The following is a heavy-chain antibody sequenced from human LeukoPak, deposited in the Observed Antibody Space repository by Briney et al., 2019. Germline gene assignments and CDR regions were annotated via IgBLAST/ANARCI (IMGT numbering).Heavy chain of an antibody. CDR1: GYTFTSYG. Sequence: ASVKVSCKASGYTFTSYGISWVRQAPGQGLEWMGWISAYNGNTNYAQKLQGRVTMTTDTSTSTAYMELRSLRSDDTAVYYCARDGVPGKDVVLVAATFFDYWGQGTLVTVSS. CDR2: ISAYNGNT. D-gene: IGHD2-15*01. J-gene: IGHJ4*02. V-gene: IGHV1-18*01. CDR3: ARDGVPGKDVVLVAATFFDY.